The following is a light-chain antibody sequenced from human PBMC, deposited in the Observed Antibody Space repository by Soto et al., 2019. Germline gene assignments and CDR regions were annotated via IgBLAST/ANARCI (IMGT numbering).Light chain of an antibody. CDR2: DVS. CDR1: QSVSSY. J-gene: IGKJ5*01. V-gene: IGKV3-11*01. Sequence: EIVLTQSPATLSLSPGERATLSCRASQSVSSYLAWYQQKPGQPPRLLIYDVSTRATGIPARFSGSGSGTDFTLTSRSLEPEDFAVYYCQQRSTWPPITFGQGTRLEIK. CDR3: QQRSTWPPIT.